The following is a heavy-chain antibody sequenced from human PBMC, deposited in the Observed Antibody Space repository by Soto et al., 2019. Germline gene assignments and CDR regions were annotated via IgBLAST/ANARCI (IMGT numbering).Heavy chain of an antibody. V-gene: IGHV1-8*01. D-gene: IGHD2-15*01. J-gene: IGHJ3*02. Sequence: ASVKVSCKASGYTFTSYDINWVRQATGQGLEWMGWMNPNSGNTGYAQKFQGRVTMTRNTSISTAYMELSSLRSEDTAVYYCVRVRGYCSGGSCYDAFDIWGQGTMVTVSS. CDR2: MNPNSGNT. CDR3: VRVRGYCSGGSCYDAFDI. CDR1: GYTFTSYD.